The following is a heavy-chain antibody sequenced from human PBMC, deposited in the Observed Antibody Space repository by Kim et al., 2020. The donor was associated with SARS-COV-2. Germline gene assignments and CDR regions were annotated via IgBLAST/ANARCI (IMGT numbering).Heavy chain of an antibody. D-gene: IGHD5-12*01. Sequence: GGSLRLSCAASGFTFSSYDMSWVRQAPGKGLEWLSSISGSGGITSYADSEKGRFTISRDNSKNTLYLHMNSLRAEDTAVYYCAKLPNWLQHYFDYWGQGILVTVSS. J-gene: IGHJ4*02. CDR1: GFTFSSYD. CDR3: AKLPNWLQHYFDY. V-gene: IGHV3-23*01. CDR2: ISGSGGIT.